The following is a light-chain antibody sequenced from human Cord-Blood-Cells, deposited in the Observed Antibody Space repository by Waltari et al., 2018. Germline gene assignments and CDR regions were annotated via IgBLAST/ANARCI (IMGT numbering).Light chain of an antibody. J-gene: IGLJ3*02. CDR2: DVS. Sequence: QSPLLQPRSVSGPPGQSVTISCPGTSSDVGGYNYVSWYHQPPGKAPKLMIYDVSKRPAGVPDRFSGSKSGNTASLTISGLQAEDEADYYCCSYAGSYTWVFGGGTKLTVL. V-gene: IGLV2-11*01. CDR1: SSDVGGYNY. CDR3: CSYAGSYTWV.